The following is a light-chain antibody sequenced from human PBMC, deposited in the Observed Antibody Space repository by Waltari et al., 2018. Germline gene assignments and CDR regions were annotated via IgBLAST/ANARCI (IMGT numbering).Light chain of an antibody. Sequence: SHELTQPPSVSVSLGQMARTSCSGDALSTKYVYWYQQKPGQSPVLIIYKDIERPSGTPERFSGSSSGTLVTLTISGVQAEDEADYYCLSPDSGGTYWVFGGGTKLTVL. J-gene: IGLJ3*02. CDR3: LSPDSGGTYWV. CDR1: ALSTKY. CDR2: KDI. V-gene: IGLV3-16*01.